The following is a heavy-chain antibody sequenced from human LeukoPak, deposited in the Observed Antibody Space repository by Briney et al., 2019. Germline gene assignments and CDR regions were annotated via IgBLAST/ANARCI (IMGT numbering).Heavy chain of an antibody. CDR3: ARNSGYDLPFDY. CDR1: GFTVSSNY. D-gene: IGHD5-12*01. CDR2: IYSGGGT. Sequence: PGGSLRLSCAASGFTVSSNYMTWVRQAPGKGLEWVSVIYSGGGTYYADSVKGRFTISRDNSKNTLSLQMNSLRAEDTAVYYCARNSGYDLPFDYWGQGTLVTVSS. J-gene: IGHJ4*02. V-gene: IGHV3-53*01.